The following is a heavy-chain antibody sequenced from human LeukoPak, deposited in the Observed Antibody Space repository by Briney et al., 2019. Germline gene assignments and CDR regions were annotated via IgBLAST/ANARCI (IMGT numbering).Heavy chain of an antibody. CDR1: GGSISSSSYY. Sequence: SETLSLTCTVPGGSISSSSYYWGWIRQPPGKGLEWIGIIYYSGSTYYNPSLKSRVTISVDTSKNQFSLKLSSLTAADTAVYYCARGGYAQKAFDIWGQGTMVTVSS. CDR2: IYYSGST. CDR3: ARGGYAQKAFDI. J-gene: IGHJ3*02. V-gene: IGHV4-39*01. D-gene: IGHD2-2*01.